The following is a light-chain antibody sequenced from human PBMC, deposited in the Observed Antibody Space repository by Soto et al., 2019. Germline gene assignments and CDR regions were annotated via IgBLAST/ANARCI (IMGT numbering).Light chain of an antibody. CDR1: QSVSSY. J-gene: IGKJ1*01. V-gene: IGKV3-11*01. CDR3: QQRSNWPPRGA. Sequence: EIVLTQSPATLSLSPGERATLSCRASQSVSSYLAWYQQKPGQAPRLLIYAASTRATGIPARFSGSGSGTDFTLTISSLEPEDFAVYYCQQRSNWPPRGAFGQGTKVEIK. CDR2: AAS.